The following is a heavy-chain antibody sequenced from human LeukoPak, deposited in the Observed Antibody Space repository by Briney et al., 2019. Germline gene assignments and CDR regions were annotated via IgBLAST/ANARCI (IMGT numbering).Heavy chain of an antibody. Sequence: SETLSLTCTVSGGSFSSYYWSWIRQPPGKGLEWIGYIYYGGSTNYNPSLKSRVTISVDTSKNQFSLKLSSVTAADTAVYYCARDSVVFWGGPPGLGDIWAKGTMVTVSS. D-gene: IGHD3-3*01. V-gene: IGHV4-59*01. CDR1: GGSFSSYY. CDR2: IYYGGST. J-gene: IGHJ3*02. CDR3: ARDSVVFWGGPPGLGDI.